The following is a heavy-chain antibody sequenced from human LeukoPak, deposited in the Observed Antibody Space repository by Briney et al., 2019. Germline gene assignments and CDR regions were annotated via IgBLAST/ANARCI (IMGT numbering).Heavy chain of an antibody. CDR1: GFTFSSYS. D-gene: IGHD3-22*01. Sequence: RGSLRLSCAASGFTFSSYSMNWVRQAPGKGLEWVSSISSSSSYIYYADSVKGRFTISRDNAKNSLYLQMNSLRAEDTAVYYCARDLDPDYDSSGYFDHWGQGTLVTVSS. V-gene: IGHV3-21*01. J-gene: IGHJ4*02. CDR3: ARDLDPDYDSSGYFDH. CDR2: ISSSSSYI.